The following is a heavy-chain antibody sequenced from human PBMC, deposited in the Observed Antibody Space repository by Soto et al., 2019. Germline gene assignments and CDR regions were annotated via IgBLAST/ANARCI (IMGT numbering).Heavy chain of an antibody. Sequence: GASVKVSCKASGYTFTSYLIHWVRQAPGQGLEWMGIINPSGGSANYAQKLQGRVTMTRDTSTSTVYMELSSLRSEDTAVYYCARVLGGATPFFVYWGQGTLVTVSS. CDR2: INPSGGSA. V-gene: IGHV1-46*01. CDR3: ARVLGGATPFFVY. CDR1: GYTFTSYL. D-gene: IGHD1-26*01. J-gene: IGHJ4*02.